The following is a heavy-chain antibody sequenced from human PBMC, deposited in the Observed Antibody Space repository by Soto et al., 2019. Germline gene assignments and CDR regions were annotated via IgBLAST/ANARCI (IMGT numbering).Heavy chain of an antibody. V-gene: IGHV3-23*01. CDR1: GFTLSSYA. J-gene: IGHJ3*02. D-gene: IGHD2-15*01. Sequence: GGSLRLSCAASGFTLSSYAMRWVRQAPGKGLEWVSTVSSNGRNTYYADSVKGRFTISRDNSKNTLYLQMNSLRAEDTAVYYCARDPGYCSGGSCFHDAFDIWGQGTMVTVSS. CDR2: VSSNGRNT. CDR3: ARDPGYCSGGSCFHDAFDI.